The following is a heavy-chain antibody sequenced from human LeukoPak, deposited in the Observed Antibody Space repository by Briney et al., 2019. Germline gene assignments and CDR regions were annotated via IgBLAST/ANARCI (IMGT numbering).Heavy chain of an antibody. D-gene: IGHD2-15*01. CDR1: GYTFTGYY. CDR3: ARGRLVVGGTGALFGN. CDR2: INPNSGGT. Sequence: ASVKASCKASGYTFTGYYMHWVRQAPGQGLGWMGWINPNSGGTSYGQKFQGRVTMTRDTSISTAYMELSRLTSDDTAVYYCARGRLVVGGTGALFGNWGQGTLVTVSS. J-gene: IGHJ4*02. V-gene: IGHV1-2*02.